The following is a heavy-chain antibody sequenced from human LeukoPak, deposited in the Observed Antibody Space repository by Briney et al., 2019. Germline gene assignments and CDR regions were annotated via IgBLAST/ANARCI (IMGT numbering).Heavy chain of an antibody. CDR3: ARLGSYHDF. CDR1: GASISNYY. Sequence: PSETLSLTFTVSGASISNYYWSWIRQTPEKGLEWMGHIHTSGESRYYPSLESRLTMSIDTSRNQLSLKLTSLAAADTAVYFCARLGSYHDFWGQGALVTVSS. J-gene: IGHJ4*02. V-gene: IGHV4-4*09. D-gene: IGHD1-26*01. CDR2: IHTSGES.